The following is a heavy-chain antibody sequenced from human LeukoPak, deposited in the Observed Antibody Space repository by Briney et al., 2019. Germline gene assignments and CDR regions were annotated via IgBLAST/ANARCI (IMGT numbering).Heavy chain of an antibody. J-gene: IGHJ4*02. D-gene: IGHD4-17*01. CDR2: IYPADSDT. V-gene: IGHV5-51*01. CDR1: GYSFPIYW. Sequence: GESLKISCKGSGYSFPIYWIGWGRQMPGKGLEWMGVIYPADSDTRYSPSFQGQVTISADKSISTAYLQWSSLKASDTAMYYCARPVRHGDYSWADYWGQGTLVTVSS. CDR3: ARPVRHGDYSWADY.